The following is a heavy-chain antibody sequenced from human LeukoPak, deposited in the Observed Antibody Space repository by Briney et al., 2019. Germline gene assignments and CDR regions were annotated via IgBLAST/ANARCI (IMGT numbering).Heavy chain of an antibody. CDR3: AKFAGPEGGNGLMGDY. D-gene: IGHD4-23*01. CDR2: ISYDGSNK. CDR1: GFTFSSYA. J-gene: IGHJ4*02. Sequence: GGSLRLSCAASGFTFSSYAMHWVRQAPGKGLEWVAVISYDGSNKYYADSVKGRFTISRDNSKNTPYLQMNSLRAEDTAVYYCAKFAGPEGGNGLMGDYWGQGTLVTVSS. V-gene: IGHV3-30*04.